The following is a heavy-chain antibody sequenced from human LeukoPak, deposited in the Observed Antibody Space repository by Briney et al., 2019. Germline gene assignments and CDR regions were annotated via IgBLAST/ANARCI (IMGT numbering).Heavy chain of an antibody. Sequence: GGSLRLSCVASGFPFSRYWMTWVRQAPGKGLVWVANIKQDGSKKSYVDSVKGRFTISRDNAKNSLYLQMNSLRAEDTAIYYCTRVGYIDEGIDYWGQGTLGTVSS. CDR3: TRVGYIDEGIDY. D-gene: IGHD5-24*01. V-gene: IGHV3-7*04. J-gene: IGHJ4*02. CDR2: IKQDGSKK. CDR1: GFPFSRYW.